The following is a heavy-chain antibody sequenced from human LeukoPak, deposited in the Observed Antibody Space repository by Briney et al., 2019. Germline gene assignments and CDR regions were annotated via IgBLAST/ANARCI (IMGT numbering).Heavy chain of an antibody. CDR2: LSRSGDSP. Sequence: GGSLRLSCAASGFTFSNYGMSWVRQAPGKGLEWVSTLSRSGDSPYYADSVKGRFTISRDNSKNTLYLQMNSLRAEDTAVYYCARGPWGSRYFDYWGQGTLVTVSS. CDR1: GFTFSNYG. D-gene: IGHD7-27*01. J-gene: IGHJ4*02. V-gene: IGHV3-23*01. CDR3: ARGPWGSRYFDY.